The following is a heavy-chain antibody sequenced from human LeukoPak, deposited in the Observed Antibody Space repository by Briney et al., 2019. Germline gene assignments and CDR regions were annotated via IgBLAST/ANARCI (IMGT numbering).Heavy chain of an antibody. J-gene: IGHJ4*02. CDR1: GFSFSSYW. D-gene: IGHD5-24*01. V-gene: IGHV3-74*01. CDR3: SRGARIPDYYFDY. Sequence: PGGSLRLSCAASGFSFSSYWMHWVRQAPGKGLVWVSQINSDGTSTTYADSVKGRFSISRDNAKNTLYLQMNSLRAEDTAVYYCSRGARIPDYYFDYWGQGTLVTVSS. CDR2: INSDGTST.